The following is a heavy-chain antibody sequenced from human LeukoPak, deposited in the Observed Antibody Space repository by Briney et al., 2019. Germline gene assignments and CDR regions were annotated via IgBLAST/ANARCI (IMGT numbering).Heavy chain of an antibody. V-gene: IGHV4-30-2*01. D-gene: IGHD4-17*01. CDR2: IYHTGST. CDR1: GASISIGFYY. Sequence: PSQTLSLTCTVSGASISIGFYYWSWIRQPPGKGLEWIGEIYHTGSTNNNPSLTSRVTISVDKSKNQFSLKLSSVTAADTAVYYCARGLVTTGRSSFDNWGQGTLVTVSS. J-gene: IGHJ4*02. CDR3: ARGLVTTGRSSFDN.